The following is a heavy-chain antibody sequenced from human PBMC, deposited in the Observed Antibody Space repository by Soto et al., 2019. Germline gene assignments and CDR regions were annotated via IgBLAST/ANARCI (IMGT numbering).Heavy chain of an antibody. J-gene: IGHJ6*02. D-gene: IGHD6-13*01. CDR2: ISSSSSYI. CDR1: GFTFSSYS. CDR3: ARGGDSSSWYERARYYYGMDV. Sequence: GGSLRLSCAASGFTFSSYSMNWVRQAPGKGLEWVSSISSSSSYIYYADSVKGRFTISRDNAKNSLYLQMNSLRAEDTAVYYCARGGDSSSWYERARYYYGMDVWGQGTTVTVSS. V-gene: IGHV3-21*01.